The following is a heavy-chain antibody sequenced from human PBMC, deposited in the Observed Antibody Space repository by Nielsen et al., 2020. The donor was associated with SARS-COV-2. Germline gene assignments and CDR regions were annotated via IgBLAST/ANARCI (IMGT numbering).Heavy chain of an antibody. D-gene: IGHD2-15*01. CDR2: INHSGST. J-gene: IGHJ6*02. CDR1: GGSFSGYY. V-gene: IGHV4-34*01. CDR3: ARNNKGYCSGGSCYYYYGMDV. Sequence: GSLRLSCTVYGGSFSGYYWSWIRQPPGKGLEWIGEINHSGSTNYNPSLKSRVTISVDTSKNQFSLKLSSVTAADTAVYYCARNNKGYCSGGSCYYYYGMDVWGQGTTVTVSS.